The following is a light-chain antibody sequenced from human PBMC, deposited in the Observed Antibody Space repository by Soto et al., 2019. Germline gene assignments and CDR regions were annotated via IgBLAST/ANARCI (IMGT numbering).Light chain of an antibody. CDR1: QSVSSSY. J-gene: IGKJ3*01. Sequence: EIVLTQSPGTLSLSPGERATLSCRASQSVSSSYLAWYQQKPGQAPRLLIYGASSRATGIPDRFSGSGSGTDFTLTISRLEPEDFAVYYCQQYCSSPRFTFGPGTNVHIK. CDR3: QQYCSSPRFT. CDR2: GAS. V-gene: IGKV3-20*01.